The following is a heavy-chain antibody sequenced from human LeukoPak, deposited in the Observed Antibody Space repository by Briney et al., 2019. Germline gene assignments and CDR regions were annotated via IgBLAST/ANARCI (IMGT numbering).Heavy chain of an antibody. CDR1: GYTFTSYD. Sequence: GASVKVSCKASGYTFTSYDINWVRQATGQGLEWMGWMNPNSGNTGYAQKFQGRVTMTRDTSISTAYMELSRLRSDDTAVYYCARGGRRWLQSLGYWGQGTLVTVSS. V-gene: IGHV1-8*02. D-gene: IGHD5-24*01. J-gene: IGHJ4*02. CDR3: ARGGRRWLQSLGY. CDR2: MNPNSGNT.